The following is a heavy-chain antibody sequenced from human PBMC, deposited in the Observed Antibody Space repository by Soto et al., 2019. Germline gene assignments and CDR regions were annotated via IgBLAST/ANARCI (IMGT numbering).Heavy chain of an antibody. D-gene: IGHD3-10*01. CDR2: IYYSGST. J-gene: IGHJ5*02. CDR3: ARALNYGSGLGP. Sequence: WTWIRQPPGKGLEWIGYIYYSGSTSYNPSLMGRVTISLDTSQNQFSLKMTSVTAADTAVYFCARALNYGSGLGPWGQGTLVTVSS. V-gene: IGHV4-31*02.